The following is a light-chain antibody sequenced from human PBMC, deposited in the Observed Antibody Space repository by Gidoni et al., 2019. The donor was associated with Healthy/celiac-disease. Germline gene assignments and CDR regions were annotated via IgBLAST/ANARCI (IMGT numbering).Light chain of an antibody. J-gene: IGKJ1*01. CDR1: QSVLYSSNNKNY. V-gene: IGKV4-1*01. CDR3: QQYYTTPRT. CDR2: WAS. Sequence: DIVMTQSPDSLAVSLGERATINCKSSQSVLYSSNNKNYLGWYQQKPGQAPKLLIYWASTRESGVPDRFSGSGSGTDFTLTISSLQAEDVAVYYCQQYYTTPRTFGQGTKVAIK.